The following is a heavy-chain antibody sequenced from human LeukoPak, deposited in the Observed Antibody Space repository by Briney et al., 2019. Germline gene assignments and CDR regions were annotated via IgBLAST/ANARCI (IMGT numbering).Heavy chain of an antibody. CDR3: ARIYSGLYRELDY. J-gene: IGHJ4*02. D-gene: IGHD1-26*01. V-gene: IGHV4-59*01. CDR1: SAPITNYY. Sequence: SQTLSLTCSVASAPITNYYCTSIRQSAGRWRGWLGFFHYPVSHKYNPSRKSRFTMSVPTSKNEFSLRVNSAHAADTAVYFCARIYSGLYRELDYWGQGALVTVSS. CDR2: FHYPVSH.